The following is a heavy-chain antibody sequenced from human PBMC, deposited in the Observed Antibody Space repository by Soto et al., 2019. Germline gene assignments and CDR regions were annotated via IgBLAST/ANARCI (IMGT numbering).Heavy chain of an antibody. Sequence: SVKVSCKASGCTFSSYAISWVRQAPGQGLEWMGGIIPIFGTANYAQKFQGRVTITADESTSTAYMELSSLRSEDTAVYYCARGFEGLGYYYYGMDVWGQGTTVTVSS. V-gene: IGHV1-69*13. CDR2: IIPIFGTA. D-gene: IGHD4-17*01. CDR1: GCTFSSYA. CDR3: ARGFEGLGYYYYGMDV. J-gene: IGHJ6*02.